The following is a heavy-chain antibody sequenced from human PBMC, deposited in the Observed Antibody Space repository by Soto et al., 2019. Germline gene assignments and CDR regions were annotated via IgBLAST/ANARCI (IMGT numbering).Heavy chain of an antibody. J-gene: IGHJ3*02. CDR3: ATEGTIVDHSGGHQHSDAFDI. Sequence: EVQLLESGGGLVQPGGSLRLSCAASGFTFSSYAMSWVRQAPGKGLEWVSAISGSGGSTYYADSVKGRFTISRDNSNNTLHLQMNRLRSEDTAAYYCATEGTIVDHSGGHQHSDAFDIWGQGTMDTVST. CDR1: GFTFSSYA. CDR2: ISGSGGST. V-gene: IGHV3-23*01. D-gene: IGHD6-19*01.